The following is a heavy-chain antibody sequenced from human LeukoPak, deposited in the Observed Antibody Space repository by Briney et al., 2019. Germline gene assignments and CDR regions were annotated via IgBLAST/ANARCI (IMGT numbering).Heavy chain of an antibody. CDR3: ASSIAAAGNFDY. D-gene: IGHD6-13*01. V-gene: IGHV4-4*07. CDR1: GGSISSYY. J-gene: IGHJ4*02. CDR2: VYPSGST. Sequence: SETLSLTCTVSGGSISSYYWNWIRQPAGEGLEWIGRVYPSGSTNYNPSLKSRVTISVDTSKNQFSLKLSSVTAADTAVYYCASSIAAAGNFDYWGQGTLVTVSS.